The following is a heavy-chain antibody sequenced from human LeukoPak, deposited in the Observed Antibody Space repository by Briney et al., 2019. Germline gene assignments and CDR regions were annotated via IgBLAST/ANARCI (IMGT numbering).Heavy chain of an antibody. D-gene: IGHD6-19*01. V-gene: IGHV3-23*01. CDR3: ARDDAVDGGYLDY. CDR2: IRGSGDRT. Sequence: PGGSLRLSCVASGFRFTNYAMTWVRQAPGEGLEWVSAIRGSGDRTSYVDSVKGRFTISRDKSKNTPYLQMNSLRAEDTAVYYCARDDAVDGGYLDYWGQGALVTVYS. J-gene: IGHJ4*02. CDR1: GFRFTNYA.